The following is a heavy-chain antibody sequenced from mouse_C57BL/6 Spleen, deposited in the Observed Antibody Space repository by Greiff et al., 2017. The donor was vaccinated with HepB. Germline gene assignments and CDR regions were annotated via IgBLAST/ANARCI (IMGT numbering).Heavy chain of an antibody. CDR1: GYTFTSYN. J-gene: IGHJ1*03. CDR2: IYPGNGDT. CDR3: AGSSYVKGYFDV. Sequence: QVQLKESGAELVRPGASVKMSCKASGYTFTSYNMHWVKQTPRQGLEWIGAIYPGNGDTSYNQKFKGKATLTVDKSSSTAYMQLSSLTSEDSAVYFCAGSSYVKGYFDVWGTGTTVTVSS. V-gene: IGHV1-12*01. D-gene: IGHD1-1*01.